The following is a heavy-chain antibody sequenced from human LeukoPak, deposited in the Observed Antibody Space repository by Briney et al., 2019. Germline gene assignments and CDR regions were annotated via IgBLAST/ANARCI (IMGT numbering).Heavy chain of an antibody. CDR1: GFTFSSYS. CDR3: ARDTLVVVVAAKAFDI. J-gene: IGHJ3*02. CDR2: ISSSSSTI. V-gene: IGHV3-48*04. Sequence: GGSLRLSCAASGFTFSSYSMNWVRQAPGKGLEWVSYISSSSSTIYYADSVKGRFTISRDNAKNSLYLQMNSLRAEDTAVYYCARDTLVVVVAAKAFDIWGQGTMVTVSS. D-gene: IGHD2-15*01.